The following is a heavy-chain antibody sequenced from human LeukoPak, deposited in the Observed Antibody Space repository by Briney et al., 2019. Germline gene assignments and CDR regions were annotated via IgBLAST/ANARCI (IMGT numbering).Heavy chain of an antibody. D-gene: IGHD3-22*01. CDR3: ARGYYYDSSGYPDY. J-gene: IGHJ4*02. Sequence: TSETLSLTCTVSGGSISSYYWSWIRQPPGKGLEWIGYIYYSGSTNYNPSLKSRVTISVDTSKNQFSLKLSSVTAADTAVYYCARGYYYDSSGYPDYWGQGTLVTVSS. CDR1: GGSISSYY. V-gene: IGHV4-59*01. CDR2: IYYSGST.